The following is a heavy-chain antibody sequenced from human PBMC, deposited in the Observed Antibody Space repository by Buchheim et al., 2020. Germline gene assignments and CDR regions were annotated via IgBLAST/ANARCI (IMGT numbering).Heavy chain of an antibody. Sequence: QVQLVQSGAEVKKPGASVKVSCKASGYTFTGYYVHWVRQAPGQGLEWVGWINPDSGGTDYAQKFQGSVTMNRDTSLSTAYLELRSLTYDDTAVYYCARGAGGDTIFGVLITTFYFDFWGQGAL. CDR1: GYTFTGYY. CDR2: INPDSGGT. V-gene: IGHV1-2*04. D-gene: IGHD3-3*01. CDR3: ARGAGGDTIFGVLITTFYFDF. J-gene: IGHJ4*02.